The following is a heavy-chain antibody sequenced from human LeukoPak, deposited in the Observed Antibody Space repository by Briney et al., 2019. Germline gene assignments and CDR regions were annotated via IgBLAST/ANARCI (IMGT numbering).Heavy chain of an antibody. V-gene: IGHV3-23*01. CDR2: LSGGAVST. CDR1: GFTFSSYG. Sequence: GGSLRLSCAASGFTFSSYGMSWVRQAPGKGLEWVSGLSGGAVSTNYADSVKGRFTISRDNSKNTLYLQMNSLRAEDTAIYYCATSGRYCSGGSCYQEASLDYWGQGTLVTVSS. CDR3: ATSGRYCSGGSCYQEASLDY. D-gene: IGHD2-15*01. J-gene: IGHJ4*02.